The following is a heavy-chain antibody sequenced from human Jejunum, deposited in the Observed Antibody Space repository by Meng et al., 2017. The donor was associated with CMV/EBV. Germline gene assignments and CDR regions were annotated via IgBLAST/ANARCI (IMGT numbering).Heavy chain of an antibody. CDR3: ASHTHYAGNPPGTHNC. Sequence: NNYMNCVRQTPGKGLEWVSVLYSDGSTLGAYTHYADSVKGRFTISRDNSKNTLYLQMNSLRAEDTAVYYCASHTHYAGNPPGTHNCWGQGTLVTVSS. CDR1: NNY. J-gene: IGHJ4*02. D-gene: IGHD1-14*01. CDR2: LYSDGST. V-gene: IGHV3-53*01.